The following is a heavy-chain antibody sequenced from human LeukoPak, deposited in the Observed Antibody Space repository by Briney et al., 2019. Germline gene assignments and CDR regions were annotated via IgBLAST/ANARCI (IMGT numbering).Heavy chain of an antibody. CDR2: IIPIFGTA. D-gene: IGHD3-22*01. J-gene: IGHJ4*02. V-gene: IGHV1-69*06. Sequence: ASVKVSCKASGGTFSSYAISWARQAPGQGLEWMGGIIPIFGTANYAQKFQGRVTITADKSTSTAYMELSSLRSEDTAVYYCARDSVDSSGYYVLGVWGQGTLVTVSS. CDR3: ARDSVDSSGYYVLGV. CDR1: GGTFSSYA.